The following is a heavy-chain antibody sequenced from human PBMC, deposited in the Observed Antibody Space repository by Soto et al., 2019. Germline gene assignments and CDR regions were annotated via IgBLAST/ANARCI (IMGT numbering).Heavy chain of an antibody. CDR1: WFTFCQYS. Sequence: GGAPRPFLGAPWFTFCQYSLRLGRPAPGKGLEWVSGLSDGGGSTFYADSVKGRFTISRDNAKNTLYLQMSSLRAEDTAVYYCAKEGTTSPYNWFDPWGQGTLVTVSS. CDR2: LSDGGGST. D-gene: IGHD2-2*01. CDR3: AKEGTTSPYNWFDP. J-gene: IGHJ5*02. V-gene: IGHV3-23*01.